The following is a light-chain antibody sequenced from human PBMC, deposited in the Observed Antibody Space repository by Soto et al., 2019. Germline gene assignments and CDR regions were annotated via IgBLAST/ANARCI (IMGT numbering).Light chain of an antibody. Sequence: DIQMTQSPSTLSASVGDRVTITCRASQSISSWLAWYQRKPGKAPKLLIYKASRLESGAPSRFSCSGSGTAFTLTISNLQPDVFATYSYEHDNSYPWTFGQGTKVEIK. V-gene: IGKV1-5*03. J-gene: IGKJ1*01. CDR2: KAS. CDR1: QSISSW. CDR3: EHDNSYPWT.